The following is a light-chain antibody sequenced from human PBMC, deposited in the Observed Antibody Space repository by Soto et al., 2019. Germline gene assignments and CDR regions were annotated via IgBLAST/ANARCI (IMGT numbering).Light chain of an antibody. CDR1: QTISSW. V-gene: IGKV1-5*03. J-gene: IGKJ1*01. Sequence: DIQMTQSPSPLSASVGDRVTITCRASQTISSWMAWYQQKPGKAPKLLVYEASSLESGVPSRFSGSGSGTEVTLTISRLQPDDCATYYCQQYTSYTWTFGQGTKVEIK. CDR3: QQYTSYTWT. CDR2: EAS.